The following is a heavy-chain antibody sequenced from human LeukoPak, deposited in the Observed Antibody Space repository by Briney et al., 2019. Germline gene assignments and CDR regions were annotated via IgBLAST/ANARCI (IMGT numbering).Heavy chain of an antibody. J-gene: IGHJ3*02. CDR2: IYHSGST. CDR1: GYSISSGYY. CDR3: ARSAPHASYMIPHGAFDI. V-gene: IGHV4-38-2*01. Sequence: PSETLSLTCAVSGYSISSGYYWGWIRQPPGKGLEWIGSIYHSGSTYYNPSLKSRVTISVDTSKNQFSLKLRSVTAADTAVYYCARSAPHASYMIPHGAFDIWGQGTMVTVSS. D-gene: IGHD3-22*01.